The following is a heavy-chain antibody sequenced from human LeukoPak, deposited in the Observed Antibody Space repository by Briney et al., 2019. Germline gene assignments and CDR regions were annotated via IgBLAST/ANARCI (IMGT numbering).Heavy chain of an antibody. CDR2: IYSGGST. V-gene: IGHV3-53*01. J-gene: IGHJ4*02. D-gene: IGHD3-22*01. CDR1: GFTVSSNY. CDR3: ASQASRNYDATYYFDY. Sequence: HAGGALRLSCAASGFTVSSNYMSWVRQAPGKGLEWVSVIYSGGSTYYADSVKGRFPISRDNLQNTLYLQMNSLRAEDTAVYYCASQASRNYDATYYFDYWGQGTLVTVSS.